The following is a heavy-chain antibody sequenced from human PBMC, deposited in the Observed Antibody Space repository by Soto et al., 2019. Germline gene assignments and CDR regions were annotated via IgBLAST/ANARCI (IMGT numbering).Heavy chain of an antibody. J-gene: IGHJ5*02. V-gene: IGHV1-46*01. CDR2: INPSGTFA. CDR1: GDTFTTHW. Sequence: QVQLVQSGAEVMKPGASVKVSCKASGDTFTTHWMHWVRQAPGQGLESMAVINPSGTFAFYAQALQGRLTLTTETSTSTAYMELRSLIYDDTAVYYCGRDHSRDGGACWIDPWGQGTLVTVSS. CDR3: GRDHSRDGGACWIDP. D-gene: IGHD3-10*01.